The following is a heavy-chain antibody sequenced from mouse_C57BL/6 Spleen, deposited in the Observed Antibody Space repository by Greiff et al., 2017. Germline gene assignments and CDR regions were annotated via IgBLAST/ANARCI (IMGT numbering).Heavy chain of an antibody. V-gene: IGHV1-62-2*01. Sequence: VQLQQSGAELVKPGASVKLSCKASGYTFTEYTIPWVKQRSGQGLEWIGWFYPGSGSIKYNEKFKDKATLTADKSSSTVYMELSRLTSEDSAVYFCARHESLYDYDGGGFDYWGQGTTLTVSS. CDR3: ARHESLYDYDGGGFDY. D-gene: IGHD2-4*01. CDR1: GYTFTEYT. CDR2: FYPGSGSI. J-gene: IGHJ2*01.